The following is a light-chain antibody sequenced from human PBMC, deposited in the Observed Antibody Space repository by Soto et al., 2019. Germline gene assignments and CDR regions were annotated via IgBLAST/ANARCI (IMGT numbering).Light chain of an antibody. Sequence: QSALTQPASVSGSPGQSITISCTGTSSDVGGYNYVSWYQQHPGKAPKLMIYDVSNRPSGVSNRFSGSKSGNTASLTISGLQADDEADYYCSSSTSSSTPWVFGGGTKLTVL. J-gene: IGLJ3*02. CDR2: DVS. V-gene: IGLV2-14*01. CDR3: SSSTSSSTPWV. CDR1: SSDVGGYNY.